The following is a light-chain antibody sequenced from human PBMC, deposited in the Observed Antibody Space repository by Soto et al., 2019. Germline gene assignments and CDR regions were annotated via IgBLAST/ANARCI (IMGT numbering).Light chain of an antibody. J-gene: IGKJ1*01. CDR1: QSASSRY. CDR3: HKYGSSPRR. Sequence: EILLSQSPGTLSLSPGERATLSCTGNQSASSRYLAWYQQKPGQAPRFLTMGASSRATGIHDRFSGSGSATDFILPLRRLEPEDLAVYYFHKYGSSPRRFGQGTKVE. CDR2: GAS. V-gene: IGKV3-20*01.